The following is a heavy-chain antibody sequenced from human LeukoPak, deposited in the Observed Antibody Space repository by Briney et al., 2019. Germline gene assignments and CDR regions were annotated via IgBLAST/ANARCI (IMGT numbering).Heavy chain of an antibody. V-gene: IGHV3-21*01. CDR1: GFIFSNYY. CDR2: ISGSGGST. Sequence: GGSLRLSCAASGFIFSNYYLNWVRQAPGKGLEWVSAISGSGGSTYYADSVKGRFTISRDNAKNSLYLQMNSLRAEDTAVYYCAREYARTQWSLWGQGTLVTVSS. CDR3: AREYARTQWSL. D-gene: IGHD2-21*02. J-gene: IGHJ4*02.